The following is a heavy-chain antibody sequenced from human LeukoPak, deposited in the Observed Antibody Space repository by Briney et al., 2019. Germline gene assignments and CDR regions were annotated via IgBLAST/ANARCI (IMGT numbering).Heavy chain of an antibody. D-gene: IGHD6-19*01. Sequence: SETLSLTCAVYGGSFSGYYWSWIRQPPGKGLEWIGEINHSGSTNYNPPLKSRVTISVDTSKNQFSLKLSSVTAADTAVYYCASLYRVAVASGDYWGQGTLVTVSS. J-gene: IGHJ4*02. CDR3: ASLYRVAVASGDY. CDR2: INHSGST. V-gene: IGHV4-34*01. CDR1: GGSFSGYY.